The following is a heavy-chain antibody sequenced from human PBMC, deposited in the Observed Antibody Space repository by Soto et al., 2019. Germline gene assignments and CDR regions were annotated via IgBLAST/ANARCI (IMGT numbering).Heavy chain of an antibody. D-gene: IGHD6-19*01. CDR2: ISSSSSTI. CDR1: GFTFSSYS. Sequence: EVQLVESGGGLVQPGGPLRLSCAASGFTFSSYSMNWVRQAPGKGLEWVSYISSSSSTIYYADSVKGRFTISRDNAKNSLYLQMNSLRDADTAVYYCASERAVGIAVALPWFDPWGQGTLVTVSS. J-gene: IGHJ5*02. CDR3: ASERAVGIAVALPWFDP. V-gene: IGHV3-48*02.